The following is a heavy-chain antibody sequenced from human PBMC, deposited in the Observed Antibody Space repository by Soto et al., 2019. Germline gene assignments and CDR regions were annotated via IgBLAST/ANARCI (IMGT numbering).Heavy chain of an antibody. CDR1: GYTFTGYY. D-gene: IGHD3-10*01. J-gene: IGHJ6*02. Sequence: ASVKVSCKASGYTFTGYYMHWVRQAPGQGLEWMGWINPNSGGTNYAQKIQGRVTKTRDTFISTAYMELSRLRSDDTAVYYCARARTIGYYYYGMDVWGQGTTVTVS. CDR2: INPNSGGT. CDR3: ARARTIGYYYYGMDV. V-gene: IGHV1-2*02.